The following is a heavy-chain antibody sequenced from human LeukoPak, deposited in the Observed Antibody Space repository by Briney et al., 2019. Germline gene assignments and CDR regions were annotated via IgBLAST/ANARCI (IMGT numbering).Heavy chain of an antibody. D-gene: IGHD3-22*01. V-gene: IGHV3-23*01. CDR1: GFTFSSYA. CDR2: ISGDGDST. Sequence: GGSLRLSCAASGFTFSSYAINWVRQAPGKGLEWVSAISGDGDSTYYADSVKGRFTISRDNSKNTLYLQMNSLRAEDTAVYYCAKDHYPSYYYDSSGYTTGEFDYWGQGTLVTVSP. J-gene: IGHJ4*02. CDR3: AKDHYPSYYYDSSGYTTGEFDY.